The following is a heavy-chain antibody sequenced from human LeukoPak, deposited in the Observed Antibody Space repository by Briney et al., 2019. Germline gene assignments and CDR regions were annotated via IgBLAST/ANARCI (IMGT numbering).Heavy chain of an antibody. Sequence: AASVKVSCKASGDTFINYAISWVRQAPGKGLEWVGGIIPIFGSANYAQKVQGRVTITTDESKSTAYMELSRLRSDDTAVYYCARGPRAYYYYKDVWGQGTTVTVSS. V-gene: IGHV1-69*05. CDR1: GDTFINYA. J-gene: IGHJ6*03. CDR2: IIPIFGSA. CDR3: ARGPRAYYYYKDV.